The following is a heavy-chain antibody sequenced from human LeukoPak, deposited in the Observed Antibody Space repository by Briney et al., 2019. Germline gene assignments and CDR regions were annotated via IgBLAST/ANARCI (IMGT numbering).Heavy chain of an antibody. CDR1: GYSFTSYW. J-gene: IGHJ3*02. CDR3: ARAKEPYYYDSSGYAFDAFDI. V-gene: IGHV5-51*01. D-gene: IGHD3-22*01. CDR2: IYSGDSDT. Sequence: GESLKISCKGSGYSFTSYWIGWVRQMPGKGLEWMGIIYSGDSDTRYSPSFQGQVTISADKSISTAYLQGSSLKASDTAMYYCARAKEPYYYDSSGYAFDAFDIWGQGTMVTVSS.